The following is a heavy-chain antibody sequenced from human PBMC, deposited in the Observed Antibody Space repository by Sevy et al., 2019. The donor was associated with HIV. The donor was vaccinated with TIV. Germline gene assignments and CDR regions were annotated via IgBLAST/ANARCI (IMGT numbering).Heavy chain of an antibody. D-gene: IGHD1-1*01. Sequence: GESLKISCKGSGYSCNTYWSGWVRQMPGKGLEWRGIIYPGDSNSRYRPSFQGQVTISADKSISTAYLQLSSLKASDTAMYSCARRPGGVRHLDYWGQGTLVTVSS. J-gene: IGHJ4*02. CDR3: ARRPGGVRHLDY. V-gene: IGHV5-51*01. CDR2: IYPGDSNS. CDR1: GYSCNTYW.